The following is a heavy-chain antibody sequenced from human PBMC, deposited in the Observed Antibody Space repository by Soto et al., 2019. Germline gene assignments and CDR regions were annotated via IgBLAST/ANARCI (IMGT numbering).Heavy chain of an antibody. D-gene: IGHD4-17*01. CDR3: ARNYRADYGDYPYYFDY. V-gene: IGHV4-39*01. CDR1: GGSISSSSYY. Sequence: SETLSLTCTVSGGSISSSSYYWGWIRQPPGKGLEWIGSIYYSGSTYHNPSLKSRVTISVDTSKNQFSLKLSSVTAADTAVYYCARNYRADYGDYPYYFDYWGQGTLVTVSS. CDR2: IYYSGST. J-gene: IGHJ4*02.